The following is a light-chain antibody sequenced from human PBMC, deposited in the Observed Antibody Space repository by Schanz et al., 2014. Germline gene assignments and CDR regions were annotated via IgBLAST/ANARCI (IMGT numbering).Light chain of an antibody. CDR1: SSDVGGYNY. Sequence: QSVLTQPASVSGSPGQSITISCTGTSSDVGGYNYVSWYQQYPGKAPKLMIYDVSNRPSGVSNRFSGSKSGNTASLTISGLQAEDEADYYCCSYAGGLTWVFGGGTKLTVL. J-gene: IGLJ3*02. CDR3: CSYAGGLTWV. V-gene: IGLV2-14*03. CDR2: DVS.